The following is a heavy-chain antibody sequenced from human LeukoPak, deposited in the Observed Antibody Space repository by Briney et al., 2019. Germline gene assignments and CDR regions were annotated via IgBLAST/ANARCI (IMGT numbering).Heavy chain of an antibody. CDR1: GFTFSNYW. Sequence: TGGSLRLSCAASGFTFSNYWMHWVRQAPGKGPVWVSRIKSDGSSTRFADSVQGRFTISRDNGKNTVYLQMNSLKTEDTAVYYCVTVGSWSEYYFDYWGQGTLVTVSS. CDR3: VTVGSWSEYYFDY. V-gene: IGHV3-74*01. CDR2: IKSDGSST. D-gene: IGHD6-13*01. J-gene: IGHJ4*02.